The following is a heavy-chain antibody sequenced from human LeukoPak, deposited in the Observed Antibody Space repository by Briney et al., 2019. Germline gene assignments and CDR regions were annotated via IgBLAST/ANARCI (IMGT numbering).Heavy chain of an antibody. J-gene: IGHJ1*01. V-gene: IGHV3-48*04. CDR3: ATYSTRNAREFQS. CDR2: ISSSSSII. D-gene: IGHD4-11*01. Sequence: PGGSLRLSCAASGFTFSSYSMNWVRQAPGKGLEWVSYISSSSSIIYYADSVKGRFTISRDNAKMSLYLQMNSLRVEDTAVYYCATYSTRNAREFQSWGQGTLVTVSS. CDR1: GFTFSSYS.